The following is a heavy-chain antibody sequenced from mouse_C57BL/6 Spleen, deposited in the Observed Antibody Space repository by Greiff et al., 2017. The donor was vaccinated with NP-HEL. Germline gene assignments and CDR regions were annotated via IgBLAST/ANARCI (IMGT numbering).Heavy chain of an antibody. D-gene: IGHD1-1*01. CDR3: ASSGTTVVAYYFDY. CDR2: IDPSDSYT. J-gene: IGHJ2*01. CDR1: GYTFTSYW. V-gene: IGHV1-69*01. Sequence: QVQLQQPGAELVMPGASVKLSCKASGYTFTSYWMHWVKQRPGQGLEWIGEIDPSDSYTNYNQKFKGKSTLTVDKSSSTAYMQLSSLTSDDSAVYYCASSGTTVVAYYFDYWGQGTTLTVSS.